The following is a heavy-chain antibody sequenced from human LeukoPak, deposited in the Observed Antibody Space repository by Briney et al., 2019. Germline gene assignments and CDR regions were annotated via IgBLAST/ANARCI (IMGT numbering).Heavy chain of an antibody. CDR1: GFTFSDYY. CDR2: INNDGNLV. D-gene: IGHD4-11*01. V-gene: IGHV3-74*01. CDR3: VRGLGDV. Sequence: GGSLRLSCAASGFTFSDYYMSWIRQAPGKGPEWVSRINNDGNLVTYADSVKGRFTISRDSARDTVFLQMNSLRVEDTAVYYCVRGLGDVWGKGTLVTVSS. J-gene: IGHJ6*04.